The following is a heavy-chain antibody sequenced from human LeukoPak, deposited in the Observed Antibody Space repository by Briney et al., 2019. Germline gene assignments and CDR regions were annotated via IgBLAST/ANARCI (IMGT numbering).Heavy chain of an antibody. V-gene: IGHV3-23*01. Sequence: GGSLRLSCAASGFSFSSHCMSWVRQAPGDGREWVSGIIGGAGSTYYADSVKGRFTISGDNDKNSLYLQMNSLRAEDTAVYYCARDLHRVVVRGVPHYYNYMDVWGKGTTVIISS. J-gene: IGHJ6*03. D-gene: IGHD3-10*01. CDR2: IIGGAGST. CDR3: ARDLHRVVVRGVPHYYNYMDV. CDR1: GFSFSSHC.